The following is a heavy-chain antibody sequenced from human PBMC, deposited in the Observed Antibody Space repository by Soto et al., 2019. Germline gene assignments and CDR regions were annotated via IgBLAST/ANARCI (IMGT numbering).Heavy chain of an antibody. V-gene: IGHV1-69*01. CDR1: GGTFSSYA. Sequence: QVQLVQSGAEVKKPGSSVKVSCKASGGTFSSYAISWVRQAPGQGLEWMGGIIPIFGTANYAQKFQGRVTITADEATSTAYRELSSLRSEDTAVYYCARDVEGSIAAPPPWGQGTLVTVSS. D-gene: IGHD6-6*01. CDR3: ARDVEGSIAAPPP. CDR2: IIPIFGTA. J-gene: IGHJ5*02.